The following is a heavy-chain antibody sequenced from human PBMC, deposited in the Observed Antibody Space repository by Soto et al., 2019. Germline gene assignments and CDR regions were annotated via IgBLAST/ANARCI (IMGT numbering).Heavy chain of an antibody. CDR2: IYYSGST. V-gene: IGHV4-59*01. J-gene: IGHJ6*02. CDR3: ERWELWSDREFYYYGMDV. Sequence: SETLSLTCTVSRGSMSRYYWNWIRQPPGKGLEWIGHIYYSGSTNYNPSLQTRVTMSVDTSKSQFSLKLSSVTAADTAVYYCERWELWSDREFYYYGMDVWGQGTTVTVSS. D-gene: IGHD1-26*01. CDR1: RGSMSRYY.